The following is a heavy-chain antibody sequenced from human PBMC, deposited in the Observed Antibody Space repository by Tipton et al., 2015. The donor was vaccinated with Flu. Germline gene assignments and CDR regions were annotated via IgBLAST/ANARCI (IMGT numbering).Heavy chain of an antibody. V-gene: IGHV3-23*01. Sequence: SLRLSCAASGFTFSSYAMSWVRQAPGKGLEWVSAISGSGGSTYYADSVKGRFTISRDNSKNTLYLQMNSLRAEDTAVYYCAKDFYVVVPAATGVDAFDIWGQGTMVTVSS. CDR1: GFTFSSYA. CDR3: AKDFYVVVPAATGVDAFDI. D-gene: IGHD2-2*01. CDR2: ISGSGGST. J-gene: IGHJ3*02.